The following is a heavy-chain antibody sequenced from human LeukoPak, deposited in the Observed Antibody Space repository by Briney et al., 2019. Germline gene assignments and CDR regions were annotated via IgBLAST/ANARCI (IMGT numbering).Heavy chain of an antibody. V-gene: IGHV3-49*04. D-gene: IGHD3-22*01. CDR2: IRKQKYGETT. J-gene: IGHJ4*02. CDR1: GFNFGDSV. Sequence: GGSLRLSCAGSGFNFGDSVMSWVRQAPGKGLEWVTFIRKQKYGETTEYAASVKGRFTISRDDSKSIAYLQMNSLQTEDTAIYYCTRGAYDYESRYFDFWGQGTLVTVSS. CDR3: TRGAYDYESRYFDF.